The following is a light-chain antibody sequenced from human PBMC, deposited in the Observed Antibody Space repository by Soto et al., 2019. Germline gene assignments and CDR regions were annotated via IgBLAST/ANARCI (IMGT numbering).Light chain of an antibody. CDR2: KAS. J-gene: IGKJ1*01. V-gene: IGKV1-5*03. CDR3: QHYNSYSEA. CDR1: QTISSW. Sequence: DIQMTQSPSTLSGSVGDRVTMTVGASQTISSWLAWYQQKPGKAPKLLIYKASTLKSGVPSRFSGSGSGTEFTLTISSLQPDDFATYYCQHYNSYSEAFGQGTKV.